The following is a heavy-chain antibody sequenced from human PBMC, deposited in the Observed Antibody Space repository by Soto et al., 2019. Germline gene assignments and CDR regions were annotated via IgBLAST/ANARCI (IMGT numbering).Heavy chain of an antibody. J-gene: IGHJ4*02. D-gene: IGHD3-3*02. Sequence: GGSLRLSCAASGFTFRNYAMSWGRQAPGKGLEWVSAIIGNGGTTYYADSVKGRFTISRDNSKNTVYLQMNSLRAEDTAVYYCAKRHLVHALGFAYWGQGTLDTVSS. CDR3: AKRHLVHALGFAY. CDR1: GFTFRNYA. V-gene: IGHV3-23*01. CDR2: IIGNGGTT.